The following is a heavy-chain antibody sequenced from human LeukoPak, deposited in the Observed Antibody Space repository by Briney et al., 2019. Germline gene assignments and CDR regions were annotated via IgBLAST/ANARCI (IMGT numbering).Heavy chain of an antibody. Sequence: PGGSLRLSCSASGFTFSSYAMSWGRQAPGKGLEWVSAISGSGGSTYYAYSVKGRFNISRDNSKNPLYLQMKSLRAEDTAVYYCAALDGYGAYVGGDAFDIWGQGTMVTASS. J-gene: IGHJ3*02. V-gene: IGHV3-23*01. CDR3: AALDGYGAYVGGDAFDI. CDR2: ISGSGGST. CDR1: GFTFSSYA. D-gene: IGHD4-17*01.